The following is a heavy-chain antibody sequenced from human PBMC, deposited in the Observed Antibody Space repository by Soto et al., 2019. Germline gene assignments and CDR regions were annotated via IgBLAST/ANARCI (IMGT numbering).Heavy chain of an antibody. CDR1: GYSFTSYW. Sequence: GESLKISCKGSGYSFTSYWIGWVRQMPGKRLDWMGIIYPVVSDISYSPSFQGQVTISADKSICTAYLQWSSLKASDTALYYCASLRGYGYGFGPWFDPWGQGTLVTVS. CDR2: IYPVVSDI. J-gene: IGHJ5*02. CDR3: ASLRGYGYGFGPWFDP. D-gene: IGHD5-18*01. V-gene: IGHV5-51*01.